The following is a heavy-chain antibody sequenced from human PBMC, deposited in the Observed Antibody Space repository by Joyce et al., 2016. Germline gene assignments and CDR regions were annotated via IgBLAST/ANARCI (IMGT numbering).Heavy chain of an antibody. CDR1: GASFNKYT. CDR3: AGTFNYPHHDGMDV. CDR2: IIPMLNMT. V-gene: IGHV1-69*02. D-gene: IGHD5-24*01. J-gene: IGHJ6*02. Sequence: QVHLVQSGAEVKKSGSSVKVSCKASGASFNKYTVSCVRQAPGQGLAWMGMIIPMLNMTNYAQEFQGRVTITADKSTTTAYMQLTGLRSDDTAVYFCAGTFNYPHHDGMDVWGQGTTVTVSS.